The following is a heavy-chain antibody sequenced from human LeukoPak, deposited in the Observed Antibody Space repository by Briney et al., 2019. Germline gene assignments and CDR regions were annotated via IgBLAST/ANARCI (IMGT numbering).Heavy chain of an antibody. V-gene: IGHV4-4*02. CDR3: ARVAVASYWYFDL. Sequence: SETLSLTCAVSGGSISSSNWWSWVRQPPRKGLEWSGEIYHSGSTNYNPSLRSRVTISVDKSKSQFSLKLSSVTAADTAVYYCARVAVASYWYFDLWGRGTLVTVSS. J-gene: IGHJ2*01. CDR2: IYHSGST. CDR1: GGSISSSNW. D-gene: IGHD6-19*01.